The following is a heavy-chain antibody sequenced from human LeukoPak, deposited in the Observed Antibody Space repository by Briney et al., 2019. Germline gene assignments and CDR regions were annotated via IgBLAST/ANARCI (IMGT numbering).Heavy chain of an antibody. J-gene: IGHJ4*02. V-gene: IGHV4-39*01. CDR3: ARHKPADFWSGYFDF. CDR2: IYYSGNT. CDR1: GASISSGSHY. D-gene: IGHD3-3*01. Sequence: PSETLFLTCTVSGASISSGSHYWGWIRQPPGKGLEYIGSIYYSGNTYYNPSLKSRATISVDTSKNQFSLKLSSVTAPDTALYYCARHKPADFWSGYFDFWGQGTLVTVSS.